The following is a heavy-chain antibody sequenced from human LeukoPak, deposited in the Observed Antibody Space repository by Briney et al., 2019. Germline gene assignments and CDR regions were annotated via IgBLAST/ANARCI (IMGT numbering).Heavy chain of an antibody. CDR3: ARDVYGGNSAEYFQH. CDR1: GFTFSSYG. Sequence: GRSLRLSCAASGFTFSSYGMHWVRQAPGKGLEWVAVIWFDGSNKDYADSVKGRFTISRDNSKNTLYLQMNSLRAEDTAVYYCARDVYGGNSAEYFQHWGQGTLVTVSS. D-gene: IGHD4-23*01. CDR2: IWFDGSNK. J-gene: IGHJ1*01. V-gene: IGHV3-33*01.